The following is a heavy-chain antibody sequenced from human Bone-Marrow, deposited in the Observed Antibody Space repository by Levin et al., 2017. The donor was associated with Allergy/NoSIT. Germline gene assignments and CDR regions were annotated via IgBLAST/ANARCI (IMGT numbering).Heavy chain of an antibody. D-gene: IGHD3-22*01. CDR2: IGPTNSDT. CDR3: VGLESSADYYVFY. J-gene: IGHJ4*02. CDR1: GYTFTHYW. Sequence: KVSCKASGYTFTHYWIGWVRQMPGKGLEWMGIIGPTNSDTRYSPSFEGPVSISVDNSITTAYLQWSSLKASDTAMYYCVGLESSADYYVFYWGQGTLLTVSS. V-gene: IGHV5-51*01.